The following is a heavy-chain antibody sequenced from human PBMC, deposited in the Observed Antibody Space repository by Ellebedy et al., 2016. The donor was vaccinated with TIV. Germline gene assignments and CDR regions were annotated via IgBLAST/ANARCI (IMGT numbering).Heavy chain of an antibody. CDR3: ARDRDSYGLFDY. CDR1: GGSVSSFY. Sequence: MPSETLSLTCLVSGGSVSSFYWTWIRQSPGKGLEWIGYVYFSGKKYNPSLTSRVTISADTFKNQFSLQLESVTAADTAVYYCARDRDSYGLFDYWGQGTVVTVSS. D-gene: IGHD5-18*01. V-gene: IGHV4-59*02. CDR2: VYFSGK. J-gene: IGHJ4*02.